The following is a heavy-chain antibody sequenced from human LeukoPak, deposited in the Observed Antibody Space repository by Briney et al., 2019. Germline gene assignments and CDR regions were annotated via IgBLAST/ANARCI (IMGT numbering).Heavy chain of an antibody. V-gene: IGHV3-7*01. CDR2: INQGGSVQ. J-gene: IGHJ4*02. D-gene: IGHD5-12*01. CDR1: GFTFRSYW. Sequence: PGGSLRLSCAASGFTFRSYWMSWVRQAPGKGLESVANINQGGSVQYYMDSVKGRFTISRDDAKNSLYVQMNSLRDEDTAVYYCARVEYSGWNLEYWGQGTLVTVSS. CDR3: ARVEYSGWNLEY.